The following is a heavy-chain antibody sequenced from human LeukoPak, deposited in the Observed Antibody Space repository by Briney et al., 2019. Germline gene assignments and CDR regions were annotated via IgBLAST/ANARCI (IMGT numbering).Heavy chain of an antibody. J-gene: IGHJ4*02. CDR1: GFTFSSYV. CDR3: ARVLEGNYYTSTSDY. Sequence: GGSLRLSCAASGFTFSSYVLHWVRQAPGKGLEWVAVISSDGSNKYYADSVKGRFTISRDNSKSTLYLQMNSLRAEDTAVYYCARVLEGNYYTSTSDYWGQGTLVTVSS. CDR2: ISSDGSNK. V-gene: IGHV3-30*04. D-gene: IGHD3-10*01.